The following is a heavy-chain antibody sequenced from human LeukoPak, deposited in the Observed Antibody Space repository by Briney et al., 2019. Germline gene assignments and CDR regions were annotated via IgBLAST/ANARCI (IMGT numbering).Heavy chain of an antibody. CDR3: ARYSYKHDC. Sequence: GGSLRLSCAASGFTFSHYWMTWVRQAPGKGLEWVANMKEDGSQETYVDSVKGRFTISRDNAKDSLYLQMNNVRAEDTAVYYCARYSYKHDCWGQGTLVTVSS. D-gene: IGHD2-15*01. V-gene: IGHV3-7*01. J-gene: IGHJ4*02. CDR2: MKEDGSQE. CDR1: GFTFSHYW.